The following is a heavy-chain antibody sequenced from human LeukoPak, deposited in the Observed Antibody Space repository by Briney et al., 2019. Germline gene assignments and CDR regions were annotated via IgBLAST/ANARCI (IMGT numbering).Heavy chain of an antibody. CDR3: VRTVQDAFDI. J-gene: IGHJ3*02. D-gene: IGHD3/OR15-3a*01. CDR2: ISSSSSYI. V-gene: IGHV3-21*01. Sequence: GGSLRLSCAASGFTFSSYSMNWVRQAPGKGLEWVSSISSSSSYIYYADSVKGRFTISRDNSKNTLYLQMSSLRAEDTAVYYCVRTVQDAFDIWGQGTMVAVSS. CDR1: GFTFSSYS.